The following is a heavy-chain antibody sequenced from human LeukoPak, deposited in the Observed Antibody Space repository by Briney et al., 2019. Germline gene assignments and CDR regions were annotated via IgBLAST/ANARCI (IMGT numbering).Heavy chain of an antibody. V-gene: IGHV4-30-2*01. CDR2: IYHSGST. Sequence: PSETLSLTCAVSGGSISSGGYSWSWIRQPPGKGLEWIGYIYHSGSTYYNPSLKSRVTISVDRSKNQFSLKLSSVTAADTAVYYCARERSSSGYSYGYDYWGQGTLVTVSS. D-gene: IGHD5-18*01. J-gene: IGHJ4*02. CDR1: GGSISSGGYS. CDR3: ARERSSSGYSYGYDY.